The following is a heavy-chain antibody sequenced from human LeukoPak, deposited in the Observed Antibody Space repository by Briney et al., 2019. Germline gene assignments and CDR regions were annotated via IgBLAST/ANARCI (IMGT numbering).Heavy chain of an antibody. D-gene: IGHD2-15*01. CDR2: ISAYNGNT. Sequence: EASVKVSCKASGYTFTSYYMHWVRQAPGQGLEWMGWISAYNGNTNYAQKLQGRVTMTTDTSTSTAYMELRSLRSDDTAVYYCARGCSGGSCYPNWFDPWGQGTLVTVSS. J-gene: IGHJ5*02. CDR1: GYTFTSYY. CDR3: ARGCSGGSCYPNWFDP. V-gene: IGHV1-18*04.